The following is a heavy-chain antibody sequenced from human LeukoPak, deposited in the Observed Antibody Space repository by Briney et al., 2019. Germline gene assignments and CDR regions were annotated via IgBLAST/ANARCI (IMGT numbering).Heavy chain of an antibody. D-gene: IGHD4-17*01. CDR3: ASGTVGDYALDY. V-gene: IGHV3-21*01. Sequence: GGSLRLSCATSGLTFSRYNMNWVRQAPGKGLEWASSIGTSSNNTYYTDSVKGRFTISRDNAKNSLYLQVDSLRVEDTAVYFCASGTVGDYALDYWGQGTLVTVSS. CDR2: IGTSSNNT. J-gene: IGHJ4*02. CDR1: GLTFSRYN.